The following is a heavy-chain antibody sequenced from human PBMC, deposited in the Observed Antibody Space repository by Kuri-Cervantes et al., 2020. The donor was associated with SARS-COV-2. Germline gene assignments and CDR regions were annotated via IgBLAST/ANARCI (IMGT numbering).Heavy chain of an antibody. D-gene: IGHD3-22*01. CDR3: ACLSSGYNDVFDF. V-gene: IGHV4-39*01. J-gene: IGHJ4*02. Sequence: SETLSVTCTVSGGSVSSSSYYWGWIRQPPGKGLEWIGSIYYTGSAYYNSSLKSRVTISVDTSKNQFSLKLSSVTAADTAVYYCACLSSGYNDVFDFWGQGMLVTVSS. CDR2: IYYTGSA. CDR1: GGSVSSSSYY.